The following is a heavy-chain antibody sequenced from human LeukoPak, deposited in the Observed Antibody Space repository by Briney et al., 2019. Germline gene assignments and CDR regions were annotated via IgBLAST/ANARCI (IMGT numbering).Heavy chain of an antibody. D-gene: IGHD3-22*01. Sequence: PGGSLRLSCAASGFTFDDCAMHWVRQAPGKGLEWVSFITGDGGSTYYADSVKGRFTISRDNSKNSLYLQMNSLRTQDTALYYCAKGYHYDSSGYYYLDYWGQGTLVTVSS. J-gene: IGHJ4*02. CDR1: GFTFDDCA. V-gene: IGHV3-43*02. CDR2: ITGDGGST. CDR3: AKGYHYDSSGYYYLDY.